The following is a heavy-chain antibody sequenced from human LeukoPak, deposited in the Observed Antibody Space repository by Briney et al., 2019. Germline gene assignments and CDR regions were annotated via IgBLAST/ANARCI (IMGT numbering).Heavy chain of an antibody. CDR2: IYYSGST. J-gene: IGHJ5*02. CDR3: AIYSTSWHKFDP. Sequence: SETLSLTCTVSGGSISSSIYYWGWIRQPPGKGLEWIGSIYYSGSTYYNPSLKSRVTISVDTSKNQFSLKLSSVTAADTAVYYCAIYSTSWHKFDPWGQGTLVTVSS. D-gene: IGHD6-13*01. CDR1: GGSISSSIYY. V-gene: IGHV4-39*01.